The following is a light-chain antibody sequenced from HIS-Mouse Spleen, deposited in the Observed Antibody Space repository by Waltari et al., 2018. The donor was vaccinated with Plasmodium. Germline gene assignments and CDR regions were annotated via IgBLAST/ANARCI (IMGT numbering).Light chain of an antibody. CDR2: EVS. CDR1: SSAVGGYHY. V-gene: IGLV2-8*01. CDR3: SSYAGSNNLV. Sequence: QSALTQPPSASGSPGQSVPISCTGTSSAVGGYHYVSWYQQHPGKAPKLMIYEVSKRPSGVPDRFSGSKSGNTASLTVSGLQAEDEADYYCSSYAGSNNLVFGGGTKLTVL. J-gene: IGLJ2*01.